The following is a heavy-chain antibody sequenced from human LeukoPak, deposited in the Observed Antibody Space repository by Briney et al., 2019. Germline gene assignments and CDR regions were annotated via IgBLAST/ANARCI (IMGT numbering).Heavy chain of an antibody. D-gene: IGHD6-13*01. CDR3: ARRAIAEGFDY. J-gene: IGHJ4*02. Sequence: PGGSLRLSCAASGFTFSSYAMHWVRQAPGKGLEWVSYTSSSGRTIYYADSVRGRFTISRDNAKNSLYLQMNSLRVEDTAVYYCARRAIAEGFDYWGQGTLVTVSS. CDR2: TSSSGRTI. CDR1: GFTFSSYA. V-gene: IGHV3-48*03.